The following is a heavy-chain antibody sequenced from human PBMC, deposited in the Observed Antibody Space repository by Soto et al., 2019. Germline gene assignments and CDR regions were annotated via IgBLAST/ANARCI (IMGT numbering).Heavy chain of an antibody. D-gene: IGHD3-3*02. V-gene: IGHV4-39*01. CDR1: GGSIISSSYY. CDR3: ASLNAFGITFVELLGVWDYYYIDV. Sequence: QLQLQESGPGLGKPSETLSLTCTVSGGSIISSSYYWGWIRQPPGKGLEWIGSIYYSGSTYYNPSLNSRVAVFVYTSKNQFSLTMSSVSAAATAVYYCASLNAFGITFVELLGVWDYYYIDVWVKGTTVNVSS. CDR2: IYYSGST. J-gene: IGHJ6*03.